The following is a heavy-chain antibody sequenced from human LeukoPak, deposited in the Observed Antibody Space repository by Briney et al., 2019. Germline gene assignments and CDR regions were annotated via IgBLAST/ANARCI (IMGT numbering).Heavy chain of an antibody. J-gene: IGHJ3*02. Sequence: ASVKVSCKASGYTFTSYGISWVRQAPGQGLEWMGWISAYNGNTNYAQKLQGRVTMTTDTSTSTAYMELRSPRSDDTAVYYCAKYKLGYCSSTSCSHDAFDIWGQGTMATVSS. D-gene: IGHD2-2*01. CDR3: AKYKLGYCSSTSCSHDAFDI. CDR1: GYTFTSYG. CDR2: ISAYNGNT. V-gene: IGHV1-18*01.